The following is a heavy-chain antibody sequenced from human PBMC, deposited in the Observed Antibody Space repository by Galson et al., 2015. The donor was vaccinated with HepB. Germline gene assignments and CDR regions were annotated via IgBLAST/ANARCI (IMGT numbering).Heavy chain of an antibody. CDR1: GYSFNSFW. CDR3: VGHQLWALDY. D-gene: IGHD2-21*01. Sequence: QSGAEVKKPGESLKISCKASGYSFNSFWIGWVRQLPGKGLEYMGIIFPADSNIIYSPSFQGQVTISVDKSISTAYLEWTTLKASDAAMYYCVGHQLWALDYWGQGTLVTVSS. J-gene: IGHJ4*02. CDR2: IFPADSNI. V-gene: IGHV5-51*01.